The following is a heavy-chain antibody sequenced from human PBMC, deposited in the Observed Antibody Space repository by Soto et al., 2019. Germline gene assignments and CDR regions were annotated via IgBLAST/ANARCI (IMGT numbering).Heavy chain of an antibody. CDR1: GFIFNEYG. Sequence: QVQLVESGGGVVQPGRSLRLSCAASGFIFNEYGMDWVRQAPGKGLEWVAVIWYDGSNKYYADSVKGRFTFSRDNSKNTMSLQMNSLRVEDTAMYYCARWGCSGSNCNLNQRSFDLWGQGTLATVSS. J-gene: IGHJ1*01. D-gene: IGHD2-15*01. CDR3: ARWGCSGSNCNLNQRSFDL. CDR2: IWYDGSNK. V-gene: IGHV3-33*01.